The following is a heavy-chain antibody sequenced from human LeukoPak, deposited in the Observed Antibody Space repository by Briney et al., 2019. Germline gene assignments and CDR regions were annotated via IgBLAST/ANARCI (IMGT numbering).Heavy chain of an antibody. V-gene: IGHV1-46*01. CDR1: GYTFTSYY. D-gene: IGHD4-17*01. CDR3: ARVATTVTPPDY. CDR2: INPSGGST. Sequence: ASVKVSCKASGYTFTSYYMHWVRQAPGQGLEWMGIINPSGGSTSYAQKFQGRVTMTRDTSTSTVYMELSSLRSEDTAVCYCARVATTVTPPDYWGQGTLVTVSS. J-gene: IGHJ4*02.